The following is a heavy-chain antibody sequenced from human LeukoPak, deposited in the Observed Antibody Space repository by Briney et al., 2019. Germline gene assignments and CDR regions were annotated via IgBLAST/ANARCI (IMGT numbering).Heavy chain of an antibody. CDR3: ATVQVLYYFDY. V-gene: IGHV1-46*01. CDR2: INPSGGST. CDR1: GYTFTSYY. D-gene: IGHD1-1*01. Sequence: ASVKVSCKAYGYTFTSYYMHWVRQAPGQGLEWVGIINPSGGSTSYAQKFQGRVTMTEDTSTDTAYMELSSLRSEDTAVYYCATVQVLYYFDYWGQGTLVTVSS. J-gene: IGHJ4*02.